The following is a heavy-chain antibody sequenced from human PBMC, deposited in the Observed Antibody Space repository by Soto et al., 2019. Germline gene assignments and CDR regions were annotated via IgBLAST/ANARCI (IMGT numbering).Heavy chain of an antibody. CDR1: GGTFSSYA. V-gene: IGHV1-69*06. CDR2: IIPLFGTA. J-gene: IGHJ4*02. CDR3: ARGWETVGTTTPFAY. D-gene: IGHD1-26*01. Sequence: QVQLVQSGAEVKKPGSSVKVSCQASGGTFSSYAITWVRQAPGQGLEWMGGIIPLFGTANYAQKFQGRVTITADKSTCTAYMEVRSLRSEDTAVYYCARGWETVGTTTPFAYWGQGTLVTVSS.